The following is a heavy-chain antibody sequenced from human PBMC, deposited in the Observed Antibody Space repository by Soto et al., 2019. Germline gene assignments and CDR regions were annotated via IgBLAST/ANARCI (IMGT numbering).Heavy chain of an antibody. J-gene: IGHJ4*02. CDR3: AHLVDTAMVLYFDY. V-gene: IGHV2-5*02. CDR1: GFSLRTGGVS. Sequence: QITLKESGPTLVKPTQTLTLSCTFYGFSLRTGGVSVGCIRQPPGKALEWLALIYWDDDKRYSPSLKSRLTITKDTSKNQVVLTMTNMDPVDTATYYCAHLVDTAMVLYFDYWGQGTLVTVSS. D-gene: IGHD5-18*01. CDR2: IYWDDDK.